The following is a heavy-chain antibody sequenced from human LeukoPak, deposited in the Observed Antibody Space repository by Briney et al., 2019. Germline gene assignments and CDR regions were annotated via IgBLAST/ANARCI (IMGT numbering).Heavy chain of an antibody. V-gene: IGHV3-23*01. J-gene: IGHJ4*02. CDR2: ISISVGST. Sequence: SGGSLRLSCAASGFTFSSYAMSRVRQAPGKGLEWVSAISISVGSTYYADSVKGRFTISRDNSKNMLYLQMNSLRAEDTAVYYCAKVRYYDILTGYYDYWGQGTLVTVSS. CDR1: GFTFSSYA. D-gene: IGHD3-9*01. CDR3: AKVRYYDILTGYYDY.